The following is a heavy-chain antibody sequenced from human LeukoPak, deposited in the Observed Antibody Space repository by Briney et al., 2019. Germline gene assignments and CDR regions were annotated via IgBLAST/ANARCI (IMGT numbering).Heavy chain of an antibody. Sequence: LSGGSLRLSCAASGFTFSSYSMNWVRQAPGKGLEWVSYISSSGTTISYAQSVKGRFTITRDNAQNSLTLHMNTLRADDTAVYYCAKDGGTHFDHWGQGTLVTVSS. CDR3: AKDGGTHFDH. V-gene: IGHV3-48*01. CDR2: ISSSGTTI. D-gene: IGHD1-26*01. CDR1: GFTFSSYS. J-gene: IGHJ4*02.